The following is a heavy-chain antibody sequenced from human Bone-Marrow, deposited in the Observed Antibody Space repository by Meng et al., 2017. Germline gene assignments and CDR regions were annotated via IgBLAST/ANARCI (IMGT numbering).Heavy chain of an antibody. Sequence: SETLSLTCTVSGYSISSGYYWGWIRQPPGKGLEWIGNIYHSGSTYYNPSLQSRVTISFDMSKNQFPLKLTSVTAADTAVYYCARGNPFFDYWGHGTLVTVSS. CDR3: ARGNPFFDY. CDR1: GYSISSGYY. V-gene: IGHV4-38-2*02. CDR2: IYHSGST. J-gene: IGHJ4*01.